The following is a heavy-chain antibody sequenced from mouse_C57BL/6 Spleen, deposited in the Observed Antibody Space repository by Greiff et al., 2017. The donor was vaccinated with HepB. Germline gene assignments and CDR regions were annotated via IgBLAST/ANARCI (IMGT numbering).Heavy chain of an antibody. D-gene: IGHD1-1*01. CDR2: IDPSDSYT. V-gene: IGHV1-69*01. CDR1: GYTFTSYW. CDR3: ARDYYGSRGGFAY. Sequence: VQLQQPGAELVMPGASVKLSCKASGYTFTSYWMHWVKQRPGQGLEWIGDIDPSDSYTNYNQKFKGKSTVTVDKSSSTAYMQLSSLTSEDSAVYYCARDYYGSRGGFAYWGQGTLVTVSA. J-gene: IGHJ3*01.